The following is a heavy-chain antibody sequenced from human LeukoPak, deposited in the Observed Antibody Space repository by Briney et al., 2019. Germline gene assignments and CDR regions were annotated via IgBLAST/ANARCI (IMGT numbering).Heavy chain of an antibody. D-gene: IGHD6-19*01. J-gene: IGHJ4*02. CDR2: ITNSGGST. CDR1: GFTFSSYA. V-gene: IGHV3-23*01. CDR3: GRLITYSGWYEDY. Sequence: GGSLRLSCAASGFTFSSYAMNWVRQAPGKGLEWVSAITNSGGSTYYADSVKGRVTISRDNSKNTLHLQMNSLRAEDTAVYFCGRLITYSGWYEDYWGQGTLATVSS.